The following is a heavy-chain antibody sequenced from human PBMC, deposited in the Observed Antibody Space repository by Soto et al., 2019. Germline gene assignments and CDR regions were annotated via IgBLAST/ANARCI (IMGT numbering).Heavy chain of an antibody. Sequence: QVQLVQSGAEVKKPGSSVKVSCKASGGTFSSYTISWVRQAPGQGLEWMGRIIPILGIANYAQKFQGRVTITADKSTSTAYMELSSPRSEDTAVYYCASWAYYYDSSGLDAFDIWGQGTMVTVSS. CDR2: IIPILGIA. CDR3: ASWAYYYDSSGLDAFDI. J-gene: IGHJ3*02. V-gene: IGHV1-69*02. D-gene: IGHD3-22*01. CDR1: GGTFSSYT.